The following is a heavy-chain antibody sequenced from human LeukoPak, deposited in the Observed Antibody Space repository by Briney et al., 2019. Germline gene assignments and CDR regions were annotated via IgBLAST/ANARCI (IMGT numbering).Heavy chain of an antibody. CDR3: ARKKVEVVATYDY. J-gene: IGHJ4*02. CDR1: GYTFTGYY. D-gene: IGHD2-21*01. V-gene: IGHV1-2*02. CDR2: SNPHSATP. Sequence: AASVKVSCKASGYTFTGYYMHWVRQAPGQGLEWMGWSNPHSATPTYAQKFQGRVTMTRDTSSNTAYMELSSLTSDDTAIYFCARKKVEVVATYDYWGQGTLITVAS.